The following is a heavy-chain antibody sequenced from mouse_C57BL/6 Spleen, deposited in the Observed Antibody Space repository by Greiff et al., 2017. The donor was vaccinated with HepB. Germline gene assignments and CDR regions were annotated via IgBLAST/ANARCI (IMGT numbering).Heavy chain of an antibody. V-gene: IGHV14-4*01. J-gene: IGHJ2*01. CDR1: GFNIKDDY. CDR3: TTDGYWSY. Sequence: VQLKQSGAELVRPGASVKLSCTASGFNIKDDYMHWVKQRPEQGLEWIGWIDPENGDTEYASKFQGKATITADTSSNTAYLQLSSLTSEDTAVYYCTTDGYWSYWGQGTTLTVSS. D-gene: IGHD2-3*01. CDR2: IDPENGDT.